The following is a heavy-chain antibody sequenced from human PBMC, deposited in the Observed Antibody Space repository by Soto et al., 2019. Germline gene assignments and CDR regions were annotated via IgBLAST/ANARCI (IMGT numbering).Heavy chain of an antibody. Sequence: VQLLESGGGLVQPGRSLRLSCAASGFSFTTFAMGWVRQAPGQGLEWISSMTGSGATIYYADSVNGRFTISRDNSKNTLFLQMNSLKGEDTAVYYCVKMILVAAGPLGFDYWGQGALVTVSS. CDR1: GFSFTTFA. J-gene: IGHJ4*02. D-gene: IGHD6-25*01. CDR3: VKMILVAAGPLGFDY. CDR2: MTGSGATI. V-gene: IGHV3-23*01.